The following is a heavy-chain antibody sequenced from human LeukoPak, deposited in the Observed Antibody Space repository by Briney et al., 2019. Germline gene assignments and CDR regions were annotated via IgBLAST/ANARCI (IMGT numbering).Heavy chain of an antibody. CDR1: GFTFSSHS. V-gene: IGHV3-48*01. CDR2: ISSSSSTI. Sequence: AGGSLRLSCAASGFTFSSHSMNWVRQAPGKGPEWVSYISSSSSTIYYADSVKGRFTISRDNAKNSLYLQMNSLRAEDTAVYYCARGAYYYEDWGQGTLVTVSS. J-gene: IGHJ4*02. D-gene: IGHD3-22*01. CDR3: ARGAYYYED.